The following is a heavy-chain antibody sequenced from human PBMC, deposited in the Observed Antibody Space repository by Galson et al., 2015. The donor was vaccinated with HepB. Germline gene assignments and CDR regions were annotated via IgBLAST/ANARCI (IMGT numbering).Heavy chain of an antibody. CDR2: IYSGGST. D-gene: IGHD3-3*01. CDR3: ARLIFNFGAVYSLDY. V-gene: IGHV3-53*01. J-gene: IGHJ4*02. CDR1: GFTVSSNY. Sequence: SLRLSCAASGFTVSSNYMSWVRQAPGKGLEWVSVIYSGGSTYYADSVKGRFTISRDNSKNTLSLQMNSLRAEDTAVYYCARLIFNFGAVYSLDYWGQGTLVTVSS.